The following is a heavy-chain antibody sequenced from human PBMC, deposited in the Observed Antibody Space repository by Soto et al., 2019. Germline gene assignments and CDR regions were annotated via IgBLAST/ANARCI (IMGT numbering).Heavy chain of an antibody. Sequence: QLQLQESGPGLVKPSATLSLTCTVSGGSISSSSYSCGWIRQPPGKAPGWIGTISYSGSTYYNPSLKSRVTRSVDTSKTQVSLKLSSVTAADTAVYYWARHMGRAYYYGMDVLGQGTTVTVSS. CDR1: GGSISSSSYS. D-gene: IGHD1-26*01. CDR2: ISYSGST. J-gene: IGHJ6*02. V-gene: IGHV4-39*01. CDR3: ARHMGRAYYYGMDV.